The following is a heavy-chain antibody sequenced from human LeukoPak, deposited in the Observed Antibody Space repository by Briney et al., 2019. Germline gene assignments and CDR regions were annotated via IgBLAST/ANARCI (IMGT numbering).Heavy chain of an antibody. CDR3: AVYAGLGNTFAGGFDI. CDR1: GFTFSNYW. D-gene: IGHD2-2*01. CDR2: IKHDGSEK. Sequence: GGSLRLSCAASGFTFSNYWMSWVRQAPGKGLEWVANIKHDGSEKFYVDSVRGRFTISRDNAKNSLYFQMSSLRAEDTRVYCCAVYAGLGNTFAGGFDIWGQGPMVTVSS. V-gene: IGHV3-7*01. J-gene: IGHJ3*02.